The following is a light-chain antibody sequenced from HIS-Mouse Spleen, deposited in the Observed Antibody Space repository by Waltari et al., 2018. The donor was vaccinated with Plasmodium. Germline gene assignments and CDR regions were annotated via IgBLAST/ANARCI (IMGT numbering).Light chain of an antibody. CDR3: YSTDSSCNHRV. V-gene: IGLV3-10*01. CDR1: ALPKKY. Sequence: SYELTQPPSVSVSPGQTARITCSGDALPKKYAYWYQQQSGQAPVLVIYEDSKRPSGIPERFSGSSSGTMATLTISGAQVEDEADYYCYSTDSSCNHRVFGGGTKLTVL. J-gene: IGLJ3*02. CDR2: EDS.